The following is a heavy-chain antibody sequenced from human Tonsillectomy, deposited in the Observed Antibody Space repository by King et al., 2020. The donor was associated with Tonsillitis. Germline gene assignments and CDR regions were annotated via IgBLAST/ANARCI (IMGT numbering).Heavy chain of an antibody. Sequence: QVQLVESGGGLVKPGGSLRLSCATSGFTFSDYYMSWIRQAPGKGLEWISYISSSGNTRYYADSVRGRFTISRDNAKKSTYLQMNSLRVEDTAVYYCARAARGVDYWGQGTLVTVSS. CDR3: ARAARGVDY. V-gene: IGHV3-11*01. CDR2: ISSSGNTR. J-gene: IGHJ4*02. D-gene: IGHD6-25*01. CDR1: GFTFSDYY.